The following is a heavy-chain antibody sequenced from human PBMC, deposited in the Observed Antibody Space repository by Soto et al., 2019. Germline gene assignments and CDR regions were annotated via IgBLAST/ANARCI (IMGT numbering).Heavy chain of an antibody. CDR1: GGSISSGGYY. CDR2: IYYRGST. CDR3: ESIVGAWAWFDP. Sequence: QVQLQESGPGLVKPSQTLSLTCTVSGGSISSGGYYWSWIRQHPGKGLEWIGYIYYRGSTYYNPSRKGRVTISVDTSKNQFSLKRSSVAAAGTAVYYCESIVGAWAWFDPWGEGTLVTVSS. V-gene: IGHV4-31*03. D-gene: IGHD3-10*01. J-gene: IGHJ5*02.